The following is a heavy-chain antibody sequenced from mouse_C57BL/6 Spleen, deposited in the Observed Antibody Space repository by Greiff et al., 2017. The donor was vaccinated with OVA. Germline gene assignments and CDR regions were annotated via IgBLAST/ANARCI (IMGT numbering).Heavy chain of an antibody. J-gene: IGHJ4*01. D-gene: IGHD1-1*01. CDR1: GYTFTDYE. Sequence: QVHVKQSGAELVRPGASVTLSCKASGYTFTDYEMHWVKQTPVHGLEWIGAIDPETGGTAYNQKFKGKAILTADKSSSTAYMELRSLTSEDSAVFYCTRTVVAPYYYAMDYWGQGTSVTVSS. CDR3: TRTVVAPYYYAMDY. CDR2: IDPETGGT. V-gene: IGHV1-15*01.